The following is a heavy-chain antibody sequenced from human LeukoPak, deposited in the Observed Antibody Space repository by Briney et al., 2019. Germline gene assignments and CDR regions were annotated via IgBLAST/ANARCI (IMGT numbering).Heavy chain of an antibody. CDR1: GFTFSGHA. V-gene: IGHV3-30*18. CDR2: ISYDGSSS. Sequence: GGSLRLSCAASGFTFSGHAMVWVRQGPGKGLEWVSFISYDGSSSVYADSVMGRFAISRDNSKNTVDLQINRLRYEDTAIYYCAKDWGQRGVGASLGHWGQGTLVIVSS. CDR3: AKDWGQRGVGASLGH. D-gene: IGHD1-26*01. J-gene: IGHJ4*02.